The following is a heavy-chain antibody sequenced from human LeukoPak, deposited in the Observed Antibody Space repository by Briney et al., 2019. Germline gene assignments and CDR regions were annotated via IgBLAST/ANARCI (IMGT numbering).Heavy chain of an antibody. D-gene: IGHD3-22*01. J-gene: IGHJ3*02. CDR1: GVSISSSNSY. CDR3: ARGWNYYDSSGSFDAFDI. V-gene: IGHV4-39*07. Sequence: SETLSLTCTVSGVSISSSNSYWGWIRQPPGKGLEWIGSIYYSGSTNYNPSLKSRVTISVDTSKNQFSLKLSSVTAADTAVYYCARGWNYYDSSGSFDAFDIWGQGTMVTVSS. CDR2: IYYSGST.